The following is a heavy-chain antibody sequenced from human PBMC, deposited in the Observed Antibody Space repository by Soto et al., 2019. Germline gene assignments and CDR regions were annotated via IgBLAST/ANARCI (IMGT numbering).Heavy chain of an antibody. V-gene: IGHV1-69*02. CDR1: GDTFSRST. CDR3: ATSYGSGSAHFDS. CDR2: IIPMLGMS. J-gene: IGHJ4*02. D-gene: IGHD3-10*01. Sequence: QVQLVQSGAEVTKPGSSVTVSCTASGDTFSRSTLSWVRQAPGQRLEWMGRIIPMLGMSNSALKFQGRLTISADKCTNKVYMLLNSLRSDDTAVYYCATSYGSGSAHFDSWGQGTLVTVSS.